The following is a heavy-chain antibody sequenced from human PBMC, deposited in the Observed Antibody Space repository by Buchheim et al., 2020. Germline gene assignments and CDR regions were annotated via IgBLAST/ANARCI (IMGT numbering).Heavy chain of an antibody. D-gene: IGHD1-7*01. CDR1: NFIFRSYA. CDR3: AKSITGSTWAYDY. Sequence: EVQLLESGGGWEQPGGSLRLSCAASNFIFRSYAMSWVRQAPGKGLEWVSSIGGSGTTTWYADSVKGRFTISRDNSKNTVYLQVNSLRAEDTAVYYCAKSITGSTWAYDYWGQG. V-gene: IGHV3-23*01. J-gene: IGHJ4*02. CDR2: IGGSGTTT.